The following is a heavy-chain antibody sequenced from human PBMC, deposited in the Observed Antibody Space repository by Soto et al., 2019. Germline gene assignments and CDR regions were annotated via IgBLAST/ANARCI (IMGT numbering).Heavy chain of an antibody. Sequence: EVQLVESGGGSVQPGGSLRLFCAASGFTFGSYSMNWVRQAPGKGLEWVSYISSSSSTIYYADSVEGRFTISRDNAKNSLDLQMNSLRAEDTAVYYCAKDGGYSYGPYDYWGQGTLVTVSS. CDR1: GFTFGSYS. J-gene: IGHJ4*02. V-gene: IGHV3-48*01. CDR2: ISSSSSTI. D-gene: IGHD5-18*01. CDR3: AKDGGYSYGPYDY.